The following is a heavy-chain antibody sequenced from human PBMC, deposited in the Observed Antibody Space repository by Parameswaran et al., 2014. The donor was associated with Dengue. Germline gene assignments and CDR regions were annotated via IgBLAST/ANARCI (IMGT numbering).Heavy chain of an antibody. Sequence: WVRQAPGQGLEWMGWISAHNGHTKHSQKVQGRVTMTTDTSTSTVYMELRSLRSDDTAVYYCARRLLYDMLTGSSTFDYWGQGTLVTVSS. CDR2: ISAHNGHT. D-gene: IGHD3-9*01. CDR3: ARRLLYDMLTGSSTFDY. V-gene: IGHV1-18*01. J-gene: IGHJ4*02.